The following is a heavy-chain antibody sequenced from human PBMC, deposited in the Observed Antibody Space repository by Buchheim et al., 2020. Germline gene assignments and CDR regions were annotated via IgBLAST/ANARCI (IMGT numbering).Heavy chain of an antibody. CDR1: GFTFSSYA. CDR2: IYSGGST. V-gene: IGHV3-66*01. Sequence: VQLVESGGGVVQPGRSLRLSCAASGFTFSSYAMHWVRQAPGKGLEWVAVIYSGGSTYYADSVKGRFTISRDNSKNTLYLQMNSLRAEDTAVYYCARDDSRQPLDYWGQGTL. CDR3: ARDDSRQPLDY. D-gene: IGHD3-22*01. J-gene: IGHJ4*02.